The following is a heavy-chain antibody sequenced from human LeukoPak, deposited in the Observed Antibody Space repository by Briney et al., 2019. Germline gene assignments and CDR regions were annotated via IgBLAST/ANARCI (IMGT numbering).Heavy chain of an antibody. J-gene: IGHJ3*02. CDR1: GITASSYA. CDR2: ISGSGDRT. D-gene: IGHD4-17*01. Sequence: GGSLRLSCAASGITASSYAMTWVRQAPGKGLEWVSSISGSGDRTMYADSVKGRFTISRDNFKNTLSLQMNSLRAEDTAVYHCAKDPNGDYIGAFDMRGQGTMVTVSS. V-gene: IGHV3-23*01. CDR3: AKDPNGDYIGAFDM.